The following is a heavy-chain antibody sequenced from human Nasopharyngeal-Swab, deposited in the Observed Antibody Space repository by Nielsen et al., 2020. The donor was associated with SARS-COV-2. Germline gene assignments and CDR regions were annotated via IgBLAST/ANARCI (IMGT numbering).Heavy chain of an antibody. CDR3: ARRISGYFDY. D-gene: IGHD3-22*01. Sequence: GEPLKISCAASGFTFSSYGMHWVRQAPGKGLEWVAVIWYDGSNKYYADSVKGRFTISRDNSKNTLYLQMNSLRAEDTAVYYCARRISGYFDYWGQGTLVTVSS. J-gene: IGHJ4*02. CDR2: IWYDGSNK. CDR1: GFTFSSYG. V-gene: IGHV3-33*01.